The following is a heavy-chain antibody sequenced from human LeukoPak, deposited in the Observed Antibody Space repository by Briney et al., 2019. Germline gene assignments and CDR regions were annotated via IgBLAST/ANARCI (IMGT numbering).Heavy chain of an antibody. Sequence: PGGSLRLSCAASEFTFSTYSMNWVRQAPGKGLEWVSSISSSSDYIYYADSVKGRFTISRDNAKNSLYLQMNSLRAEDTAVYYCAKDGSSWYTVPKYYFDYWGQGTLVTVSS. D-gene: IGHD6-13*01. CDR2: ISSSSDYI. J-gene: IGHJ4*02. CDR1: EFTFSTYS. CDR3: AKDGSSWYTVPKYYFDY. V-gene: IGHV3-21*01.